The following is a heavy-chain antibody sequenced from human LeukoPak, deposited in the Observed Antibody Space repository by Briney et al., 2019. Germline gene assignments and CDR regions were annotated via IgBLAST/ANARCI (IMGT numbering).Heavy chain of an antibody. J-gene: IGHJ4*02. CDR1: GFTFSSYA. V-gene: IGHV3-23*01. CDR2: ISGSGGST. D-gene: IGHD6-19*01. CDR3: AKDPRGQWLVSDY. Sequence: GGSLRLSCAASGFTFSSYAMSWVRQAPGKGLEWVSAISGSGGSTYYANSVKGRFTISRDNSKNTLYLQMNSLRAEDTAVYYCAKDPRGQWLVSDYWGQGTLVTVSS.